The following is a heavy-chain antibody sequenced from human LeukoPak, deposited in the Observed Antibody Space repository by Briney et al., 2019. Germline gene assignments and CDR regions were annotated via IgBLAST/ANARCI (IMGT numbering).Heavy chain of an antibody. CDR3: APTSGP. D-gene: IGHD1-26*01. CDR1: GFTLRNYW. Sequence: GGSLRLSCAASGFTLRNYWMRWVRQPPGKGLEWVANIKEDGSEKSYVDSVRGRFTVSIDHAKNSLYLQMSSLRVEDSAVYYCAPTSGPWGQGTLVTVSS. CDR2: IKEDGSEK. J-gene: IGHJ5*02. V-gene: IGHV3-7*01.